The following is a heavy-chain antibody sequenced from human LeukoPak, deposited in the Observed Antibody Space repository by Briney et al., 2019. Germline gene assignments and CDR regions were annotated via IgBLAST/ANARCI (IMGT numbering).Heavy chain of an antibody. V-gene: IGHV3-7*01. CDR2: IKQDGSEK. J-gene: IGHJ4*02. D-gene: IGHD3-10*01. CDR1: GFTFSSYW. CDR3: ARDMRVWFGELIDY. Sequence: GGSLRLSCAASGFTFSSYWMSWVRQAPGKGLEWVANIKQDGSEKYYVDSVKGRFTISRDNAKNSLYLQMNSLRAEDTAVYYCARDMRVWFGELIDYWGQGTLVTVSS.